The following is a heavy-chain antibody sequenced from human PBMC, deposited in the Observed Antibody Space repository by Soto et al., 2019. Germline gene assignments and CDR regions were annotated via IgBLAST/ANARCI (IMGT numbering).Heavy chain of an antibody. J-gene: IGHJ6*02. D-gene: IGHD6-13*01. V-gene: IGHV3-21*01. CDR1: GFTFSSYS. CDR2: ISSSSSYI. CDR3: ARDDSSSWTYYYYYGMDV. Sequence: EVQLVESGGGLVKPGGSLRLSCAASGFTFSSYSMNWVRQAPGKGLEWVSSISSSSSYIYYADSVKGRFTISRDNAKNSLYLQMNSLRAEDTAVYYCARDDSSSWTYYYYYGMDVWGQGTTVTVPS.